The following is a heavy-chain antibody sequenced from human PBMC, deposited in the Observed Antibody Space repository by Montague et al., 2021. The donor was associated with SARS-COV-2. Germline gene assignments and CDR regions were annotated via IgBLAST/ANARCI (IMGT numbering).Heavy chain of an antibody. CDR2: IDYSGST. V-gene: IGHV4-31*03. Sequence: TLSLTCTVSGGSIISGDCEWSWIRQHPGKDLEWIGYIDYSGSTYYNPSLKSRVTISVDTSKNQFYLKLSSVTAADTAVYYCASAKGFKVLMVSAMGAFDIWGQGTMVTVSS. J-gene: IGHJ3*02. CDR3: ASAKGFKVLMVSAMGAFDI. CDR1: GGSIISGDCE. D-gene: IGHD2-8*01.